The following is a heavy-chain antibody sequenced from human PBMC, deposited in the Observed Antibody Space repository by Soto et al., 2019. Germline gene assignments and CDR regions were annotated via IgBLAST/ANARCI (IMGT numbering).Heavy chain of an antibody. CDR3: ARDKITGLFDY. CDR1: GGSFSGYH. Sequence: PSETLSLTCAVYGGSFSGYHWTWTRQPPGTGLEWIGEINHSGSTNYNPSLKSRVTISVDTSKNQFSLKLTSVTAAATAVYYCARDKITGLFDYWGQGTLVTVSS. V-gene: IGHV4-34*01. CDR2: INHSGST. D-gene: IGHD2-8*02. J-gene: IGHJ4*02.